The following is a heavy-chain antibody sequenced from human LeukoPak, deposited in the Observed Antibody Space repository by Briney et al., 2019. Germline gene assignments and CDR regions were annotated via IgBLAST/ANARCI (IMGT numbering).Heavy chain of an antibody. CDR3: ARGSWRFDNGDSGFDP. D-gene: IGHD4-17*01. J-gene: IGHJ5*02. Sequence: GGSLRLSCAASGFTFSSYAMHWVRQAPGKGLEWVAVISYDGRNKNYADSVKGRFTISRDNSKNTLYVQMNSLRAEDTAVYYCARGSWRFDNGDSGFDPWGQGTLVTVSS. CDR1: GFTFSSYA. V-gene: IGHV3-30*04. CDR2: ISYDGRNK.